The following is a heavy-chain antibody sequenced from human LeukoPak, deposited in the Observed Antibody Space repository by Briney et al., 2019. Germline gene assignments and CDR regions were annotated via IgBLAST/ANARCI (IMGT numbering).Heavy chain of an antibody. CDR2: IYPGDSDT. CDR3: ARHSPRDSGWSFDS. D-gene: IGHD6-19*01. J-gene: IGHJ4*02. CDR1: GYSFTSYW. Sequence: GESLKISCQGSGYSFTSYWIGWVRQMPGKGLEWMGIIYPGDSDTRYSPSFQGQITISADKSITTAYLQWSSLKASDTAIYYCARHSPRDSGWSFDSWGQGTLVTVPS. V-gene: IGHV5-51*01.